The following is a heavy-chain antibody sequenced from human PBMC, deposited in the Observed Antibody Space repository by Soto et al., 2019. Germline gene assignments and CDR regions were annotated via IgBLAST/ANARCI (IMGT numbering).Heavy chain of an antibody. D-gene: IGHD3-3*02. CDR1: GGTFRTSA. Sequence: QVQLVQSGAEVKKPGSSVKVSCKTSGGTFRTSAISWVRQAPGQGLGWMGGIMAVFPTPDYAQKFQGRVTITADESTGTAYMELSSLRSEDTAVYYCARDKDRQQLGGNYYYIMDVWGQGTTVTVSS. V-gene: IGHV1-69*12. CDR3: ARDKDRQQLGGNYYYIMDV. CDR2: IMAVFPTP. J-gene: IGHJ6*01.